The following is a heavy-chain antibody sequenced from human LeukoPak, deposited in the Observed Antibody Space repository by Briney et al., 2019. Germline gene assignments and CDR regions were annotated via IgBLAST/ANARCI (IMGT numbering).Heavy chain of an antibody. D-gene: IGHD4-23*01. CDR3: TTGYGGNSVYALDI. CDR1: GFTLCNVW. CDR2: IKRKTDGGTT. J-gene: IGHJ3*02. Sequence: GGSLRLSRAASGFTLCNVWMSSVRQAPGKGLEWVGRIKRKTDGGTTDYAAPVKGRFTISRDDSKNTQYLQMNSLKTEDTAVYYCTTGYGGNSVYALDIWGPGTMVTVSS. V-gene: IGHV3-15*01.